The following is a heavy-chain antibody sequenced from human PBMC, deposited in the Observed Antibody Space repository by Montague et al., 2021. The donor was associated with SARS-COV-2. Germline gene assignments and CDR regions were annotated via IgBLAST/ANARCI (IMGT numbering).Heavy chain of an antibody. Sequence: PALVKPTQTLTLTCTFSGFSLNASGVSVGWIRQPPGKALEWLASIYWDDDKRYSPSLKTRLTITKDTSKSQVVLRMTNVDPVDTATYYCAHSPIERGFWGQGTLVTVSS. CDR2: IYWDDDK. D-gene: IGHD5-24*01. V-gene: IGHV2-5*02. J-gene: IGHJ4*02. CDR1: GFSLNASGVS. CDR3: AHSPIERGF.